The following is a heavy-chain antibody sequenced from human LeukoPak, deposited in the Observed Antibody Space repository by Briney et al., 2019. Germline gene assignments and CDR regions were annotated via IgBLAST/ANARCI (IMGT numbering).Heavy chain of an antibody. V-gene: IGHV6-1*01. J-gene: IGHJ4*02. CDR3: AGAKSYFDY. CDR1: GGSVSSNNAA. CDR2: TYYRSKWFN. Sequence: SQTLSLTCAIGGGSVSSNNAACNWLRLSPSRGLEWLGRTYYRSKWFNDYAASVKSRITINPDTSKNQFSLHLNSVTPDDTAVYYCAGAKSYFDYWGQGTLVTVSS.